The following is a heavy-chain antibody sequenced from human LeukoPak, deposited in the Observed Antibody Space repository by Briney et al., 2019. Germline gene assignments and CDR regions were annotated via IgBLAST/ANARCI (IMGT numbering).Heavy chain of an antibody. D-gene: IGHD1-26*01. J-gene: IGHJ4*02. Sequence: PSETLSPTCTVSGGSISSSSYYWGWIRQPPGKGLEWIGSIYYSGSTYYNPSLKSRVTISVDTSKNQFSLKLSSVTAADTAVYYCARGSGSYYGPYYFNYWGQGTLVTVSS. V-gene: IGHV4-39*07. CDR3: ARGSGSYYGPYYFNY. CDR2: IYYSGST. CDR1: GGSISSSSYY.